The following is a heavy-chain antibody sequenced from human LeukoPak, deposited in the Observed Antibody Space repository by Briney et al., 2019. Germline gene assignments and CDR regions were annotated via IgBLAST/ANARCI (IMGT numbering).Heavy chain of an antibody. D-gene: IGHD2-15*01. J-gene: IGHJ4*02. Sequence: GRSLRLSCAASGLTFSSYAMHWVRQAPGKGLEWVAVISYDGSNKYYADSVKGRFTISRDNSKNTLYLQMNSLRAEDTAVYYCARDAGVARYYFDYWGQGTLVTVSS. CDR1: GLTFSSYA. V-gene: IGHV3-30*04. CDR2: ISYDGSNK. CDR3: ARDAGVARYYFDY.